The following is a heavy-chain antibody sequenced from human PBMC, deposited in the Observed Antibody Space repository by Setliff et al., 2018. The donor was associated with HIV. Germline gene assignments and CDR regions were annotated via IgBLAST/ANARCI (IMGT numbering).Heavy chain of an antibody. CDR3: TRNSGSWDFDY. CDR2: ITGSGRTT. J-gene: IGHJ4*02. Sequence: GGSLRLSCAASGFTFSSHAMTWVRQAPGQGLEWVSAITGSGRTTYYADSVKGRFTISRDNAKNTLYLQMNSLRAEDTAVYYCTRNSGSWDFDYWGQGALVTVSS. D-gene: IGHD1-26*01. V-gene: IGHV3-23*01. CDR1: GFTFSSHA.